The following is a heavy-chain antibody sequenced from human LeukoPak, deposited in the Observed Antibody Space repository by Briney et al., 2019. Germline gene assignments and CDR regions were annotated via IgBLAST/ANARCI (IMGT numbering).Heavy chain of an antibody. CDR1: GGSISSYY. Sequence: SETLSLTCTVSGGSISSYYWRWIRQPPGKGLEWIGYIYYSGSTNYNPSLKSRVTISVDTSKNQFSLKLSSVTAADTAVYYCARVGSSMMGLHADWFDPWGQGTLVTVSS. CDR3: ARVGSSMMGLHADWFDP. J-gene: IGHJ5*02. CDR2: IYYSGST. D-gene: IGHD6-6*01. V-gene: IGHV4-59*01.